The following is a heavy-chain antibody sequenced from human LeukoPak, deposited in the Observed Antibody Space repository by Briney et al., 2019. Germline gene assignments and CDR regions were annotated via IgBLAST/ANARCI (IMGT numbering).Heavy chain of an antibody. CDR2: INHSGST. J-gene: IGHJ4*02. D-gene: IGHD1-26*01. CDR1: GGSFSGYY. Sequence: SETLSLTCAVYGGSFSGYYWSWIRQPPGKGLEWIGEINHSGSTNYIPSLKSRVTISVDTSKNQFSLKLSSVTAADTAVYYCARGRPHSGSYIAWGQGTLVTVSS. CDR3: ARGRPHSGSYIA. V-gene: IGHV4-34*01.